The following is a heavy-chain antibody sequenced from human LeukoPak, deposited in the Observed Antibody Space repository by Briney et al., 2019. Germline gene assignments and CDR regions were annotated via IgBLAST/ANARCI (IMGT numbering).Heavy chain of an antibody. Sequence: ASVKVSCKASGYTFTSYGISWVGQAPGQGLEWMGWISAYNGNTNYAQKLQGRVTMTTDTSTSTAYMELRSLRSDDTAVYYCARDREWFGESSFDYWGQGTLVTVSS. V-gene: IGHV1-18*01. CDR3: ARDREWFGESSFDY. CDR2: ISAYNGNT. CDR1: GYTFTSYG. D-gene: IGHD3-10*01. J-gene: IGHJ4*02.